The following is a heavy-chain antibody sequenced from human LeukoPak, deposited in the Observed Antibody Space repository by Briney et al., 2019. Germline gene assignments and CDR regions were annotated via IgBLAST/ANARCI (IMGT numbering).Heavy chain of an antibody. CDR1: GFTVSSKY. CDR2: IYGGGGT. CDR3: ARGTVTAPDF. V-gene: IGHV3-53*01. Sequence: GGSLRLSCAASGFTVSSKYMSWVRQAPGKGLEWVSVIYGGGGTYYADSVKGRFTISRDNSKNTLYLQMNSLRADDTAVYYCARGTVTAPDFWGQGTLVTVSS. D-gene: IGHD4-17*01. J-gene: IGHJ4*02.